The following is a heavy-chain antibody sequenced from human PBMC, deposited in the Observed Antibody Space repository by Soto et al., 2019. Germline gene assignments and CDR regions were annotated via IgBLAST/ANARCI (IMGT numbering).Heavy chain of an antibody. CDR2: FNPTGDTA. CDR1: GYTFTSHY. D-gene: IGHD5-18*01. CDR3: ARGGRIVDTSIGYYYYHAMDV. V-gene: IGHV1-46*01. J-gene: IGHJ6*02. Sequence: ASVKVSCKASGYTFTSHYIHWVRQAPGQGLEWMGIFNPTGDTASYAQKLQGRVTMTRDTSTGTAYMELGSLRSEDTAVYYCARGGRIVDTSIGYYYYHAMDVWGQGTTVTVSS.